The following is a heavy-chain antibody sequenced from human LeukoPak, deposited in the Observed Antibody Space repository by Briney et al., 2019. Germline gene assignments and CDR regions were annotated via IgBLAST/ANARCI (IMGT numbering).Heavy chain of an antibody. CDR1: GFTFSNYA. V-gene: IGHV3-30*02. CDR2: IRYDGSSK. D-gene: IGHD1-1*01. CDR3: ARDGTLGV. J-gene: IGHJ6*04. Sequence: GGSLRLSCAASGFTFSNYAMHWVRQAPGKGLEWLAYIRYDGSSKYYADFVKGRFTISRDNAKNSLYLQMNSLRAEDTAVYYCARDGTLGVWGKGTTVTVSS.